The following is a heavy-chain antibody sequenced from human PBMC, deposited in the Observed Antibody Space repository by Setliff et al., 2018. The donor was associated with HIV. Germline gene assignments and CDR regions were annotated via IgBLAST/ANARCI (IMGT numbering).Heavy chain of an antibody. CDR1: GFAISGTY. J-gene: IGHJ4*02. CDR3: ALDSSGSNGGY. Sequence: HPGGSLRLSCAASGFAISGTYMTWVRQAPGKGLEWVSVFYTGGSTFYADSVMDRFTISRDSSKNTLYLQMDSLKAEDTAVYYCALDSSGSNGGYWGRGTLVTVSS. V-gene: IGHV3-53*01. CDR2: FYTGGST. D-gene: IGHD3-22*01.